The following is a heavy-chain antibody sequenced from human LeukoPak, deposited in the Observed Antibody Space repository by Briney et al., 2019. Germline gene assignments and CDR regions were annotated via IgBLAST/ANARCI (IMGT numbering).Heavy chain of an antibody. Sequence: GASVKVSCKGSGYTFTSYAMHWVRQAPGQRLEWMGWINAGNGNTKYSQKFQGRVTITRDTSASTAYMELSSLRSEDTAVYYCARGATRAYYYYGMDVWGQGTTVTVSS. V-gene: IGHV1-3*01. CDR3: ARGATRAYYYYGMDV. CDR1: GYTFTSYA. J-gene: IGHJ6*02. CDR2: INAGNGNT.